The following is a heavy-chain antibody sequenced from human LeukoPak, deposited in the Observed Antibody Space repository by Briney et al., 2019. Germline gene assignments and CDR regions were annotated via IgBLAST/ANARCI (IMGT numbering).Heavy chain of an antibody. J-gene: IGHJ6*04. D-gene: IGHD4-17*01. V-gene: IGHV1-8*03. CDR2: MNPNSGNT. Sequence: ASVKVSCKASGYTFTSYNINWVRQATGQGLEWMGWMNPNSGNTGYAQKFQGRVTITRNTSISTAYMELSSLRSEDTAVYYCAIKTVRETLHSYGDAFGIWGKGTTVTVSS. CDR1: GYTFTSYN. CDR3: AIKTVRETLHSYGDAFGI.